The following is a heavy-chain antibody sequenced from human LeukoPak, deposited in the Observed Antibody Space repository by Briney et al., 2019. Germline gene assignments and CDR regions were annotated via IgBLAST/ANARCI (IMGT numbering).Heavy chain of an antibody. CDR2: IIPIFGTA. D-gene: IGHD2-2*01. CDR3: ATRVVPTHSGAFDI. V-gene: IGHV1-69*05. CDR1: GGTFSSYA. J-gene: IGHJ3*02. Sequence: SVKVSCKASGGTFSSYAISWVRQAPGQGLEWMGGIIPIFGTANYAQKFQGRVTITTDESTSTAYMELSSLRSEDTAVYYCATRVVPTHSGAFDIWGQGTMVTVSS.